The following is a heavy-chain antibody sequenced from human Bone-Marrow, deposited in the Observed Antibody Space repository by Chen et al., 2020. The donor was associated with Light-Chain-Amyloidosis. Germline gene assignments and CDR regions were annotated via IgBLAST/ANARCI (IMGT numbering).Heavy chain of an antibody. CDR1: GYPFNFYH. J-gene: IGHJ4*02. D-gene: IGHD6-25*01. CDR2: IDPSDGGT. Sequence: QVQLVQSGADVKKPGASVSISCTTSGYPFNFYHIPWMRQAPGQGLDWLGRIDPSDGGTNYEQNLQGRVSMTRDTSTATVYMDLKHLRSEDTAVYFCASGWYDSGWHDYWGQGTLVTVSS. CDR3: ASGWYDSGWHDY. V-gene: IGHV1-46*02.